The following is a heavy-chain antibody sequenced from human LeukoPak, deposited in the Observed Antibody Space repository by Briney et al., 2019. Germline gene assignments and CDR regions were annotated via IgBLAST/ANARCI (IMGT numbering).Heavy chain of an antibody. CDR1: GGSISSYY. J-gene: IGHJ5*02. Sequence: SGTLCLTCTVSGGSISSYYWSWIRQPPGKGLEWIGYIYYSGSTNYNPSLKSRVTTSVDTSKNQFSLKLSSVTAADTAVYYCAGAMVRGVIRENWFDPWGQGTLVTVSS. CDR2: IYYSGST. D-gene: IGHD3-10*01. CDR3: AGAMVRGVIRENWFDP. V-gene: IGHV4-59*01.